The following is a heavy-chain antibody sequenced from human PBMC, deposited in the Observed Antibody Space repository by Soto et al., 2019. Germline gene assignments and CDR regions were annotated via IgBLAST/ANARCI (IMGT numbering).Heavy chain of an antibody. CDR2: INSDGSST. V-gene: IGHV3-74*01. CDR3: ARVRYFDWVFDY. D-gene: IGHD3-9*01. CDR1: GFTFSSYW. J-gene: IGHJ4*02. Sequence: GGSLRLSCAASGFTFSSYWMHWVRQVPGKGLVWVSRINSDGSSTTYADSVKGRFTISRDNAKNTLYLQMNSLRAEDTAVYYCARVRYFDWVFDYWGQGTLVTVSS.